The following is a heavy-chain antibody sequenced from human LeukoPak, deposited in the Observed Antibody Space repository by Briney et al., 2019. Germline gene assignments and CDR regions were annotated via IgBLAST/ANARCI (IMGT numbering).Heavy chain of an antibody. J-gene: IGHJ5*02. V-gene: IGHV4-59*01. CDR1: GVSISSYY. CDR3: ARGDYYGSGSQTNWFDP. CDR2: IYYSGST. Sequence: PSETLSLTCTVSGVSISSYYWSWIRQPPGKGLEWVGYIYYSGSTNYNPSLKSRVTISVDTSKNQFSLKLSSVTAADTAVYYCARGDYYGSGSQTNWFDPWGQRTLVTVSS. D-gene: IGHD3-10*01.